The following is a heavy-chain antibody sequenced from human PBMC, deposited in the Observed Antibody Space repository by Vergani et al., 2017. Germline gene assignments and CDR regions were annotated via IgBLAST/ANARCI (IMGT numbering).Heavy chain of an antibody. J-gene: IGHJ4*02. D-gene: IGHD3-9*01. V-gene: IGHV4-38-2*01. Sequence: QVLLQESGPGLVKPSETLSLTCAVSGYSISSGYYWGWIRQPPGKGLEWIGNIYHSGGAYYNPSLKGRVTISVDTSKNQFSLEVTSVTAADTAIYFCARTESFILRYFHWALWGQGTLVTVSS. CDR2: IYHSGGA. CDR3: ARTESFILRYFHWAL. CDR1: GYSISSGYY.